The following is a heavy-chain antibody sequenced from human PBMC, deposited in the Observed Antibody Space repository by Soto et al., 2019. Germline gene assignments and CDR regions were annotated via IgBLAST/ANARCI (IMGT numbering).Heavy chain of an antibody. J-gene: IGHJ5*02. CDR3: AREGSTITPEYNWFDP. Sequence: SVKVSCKASGGTFSSYTISWVRQAPGQGLEWMGRIIPILGIANYAQKFQGRVTITADKSTSTAYMELSSLRSEDTAVYYCAREGSTITPEYNWFDPWGQGTLVTVSS. V-gene: IGHV1-69*04. CDR1: GGTFSSYT. CDR2: IIPILGIA. D-gene: IGHD5-12*01.